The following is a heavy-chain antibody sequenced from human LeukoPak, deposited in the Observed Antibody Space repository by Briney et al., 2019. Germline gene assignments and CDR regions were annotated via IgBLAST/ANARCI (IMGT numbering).Heavy chain of an antibody. Sequence: GGSLRLSCAASGFTVSSYGMHWVRQAPGKGLEWVAVIWYDGSNKYYADSVKGRFTISRDNSKNTLYLQMNSLRAEDTAVYYCARGPLGIGFDYWGQGTLVTVSS. V-gene: IGHV3-33*01. CDR1: GFTVSSYG. CDR3: ARGPLGIGFDY. D-gene: IGHD7-27*01. CDR2: IWYDGSNK. J-gene: IGHJ4*02.